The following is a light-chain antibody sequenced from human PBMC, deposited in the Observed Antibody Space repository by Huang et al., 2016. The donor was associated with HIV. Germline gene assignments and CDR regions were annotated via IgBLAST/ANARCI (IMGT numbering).Light chain of an antibody. CDR2: DAA. Sequence: EIVLTQSPATLSLSPGERATLSCRASQSVSSYLAWYQQKPGQAPRLLIYDAANRATGIPARCSGSGSGTDFTLTISSLEPEDFAVYYCQQRSNWPRGFGQGTKLEIK. J-gene: IGKJ2*03. CDR1: QSVSSY. CDR3: QQRSNWPRG. V-gene: IGKV3-11*01.